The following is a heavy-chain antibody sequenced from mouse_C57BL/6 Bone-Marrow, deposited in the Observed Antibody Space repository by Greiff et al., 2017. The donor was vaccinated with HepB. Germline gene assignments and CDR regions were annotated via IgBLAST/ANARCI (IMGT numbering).Heavy chain of an antibody. CDR3: AREGLLCDY. CDR1: GFTFSSYA. D-gene: IGHD1-1*01. Sequence: EVTVVESGGGLVKPGGSLKLSCAASGFTFSSYAMSWVRQTPEKRLEWVATISDGGSYTYYPDNVKGRFTISRDNAKNNLYLQRSHLKSEDTAMYYCAREGLLCDYWGQGTTLTVSS. CDR2: ISDGGSYT. J-gene: IGHJ2*01. V-gene: IGHV5-4*03.